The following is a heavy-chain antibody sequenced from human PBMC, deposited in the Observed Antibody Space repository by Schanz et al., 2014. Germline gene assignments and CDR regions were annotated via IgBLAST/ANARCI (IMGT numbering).Heavy chain of an antibody. Sequence: QVQLQESGPGLVKPSQTLSLICTVSGGSISSGGYSWIWIRQLPGKGLEWIGHIKYSGTTYYNPSFKSSLSISVDSSKTQFAPRLVSVTAAATVVYYCARGPYYDSWSVYPFFDYGGQGTLVTVSS. CDR1: GGSISSGGYS. D-gene: IGHD3-3*01. V-gene: IGHV4-31*01. CDR2: IKYSGTT. CDR3: ARGPYYDSWSVYPFFDY. J-gene: IGHJ4*02.